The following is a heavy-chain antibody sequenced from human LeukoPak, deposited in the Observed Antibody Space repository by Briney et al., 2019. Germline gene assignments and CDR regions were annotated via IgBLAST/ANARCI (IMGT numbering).Heavy chain of an antibody. CDR3: AKDIAAAAPYYFDY. V-gene: IGHV3-9*01. J-gene: IGHJ4*02. Sequence: GGSLRLSCAASGFTFDDYAMPWVRQAPGKGLEWVSGISWNSGSIGYADSVKGRFTISRDNAKNSLYLQMNSLRAEDTALYCCAKDIAAAAPYYFDYWGQGTLVTVSS. CDR2: ISWNSGSI. CDR1: GFTFDDYA. D-gene: IGHD6-13*01.